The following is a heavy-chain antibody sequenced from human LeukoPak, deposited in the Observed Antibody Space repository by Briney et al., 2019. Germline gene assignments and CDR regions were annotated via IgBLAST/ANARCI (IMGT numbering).Heavy chain of an antibody. V-gene: IGHV3-21*05. J-gene: IGHJ4*02. D-gene: IGHD3-16*01. Sequence: GGSLRLSCAASGFTFSSYNMNWVRQAPGKGLEWVSYISSSSNSIYYADSVKGRFTISRDNAKNSLYLQMNSLRAEDTAVYYCASAGGGLRWDYWGQGTLVTVSS. CDR1: GFTFSSYN. CDR2: ISSSSNSI. CDR3: ASAGGGLRWDY.